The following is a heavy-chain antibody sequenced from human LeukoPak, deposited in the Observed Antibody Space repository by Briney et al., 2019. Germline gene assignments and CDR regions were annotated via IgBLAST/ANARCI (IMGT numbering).Heavy chain of an antibody. CDR1: GFSVSSNY. CDR3: ARSESVHAENFQH. J-gene: IGHJ1*01. Sequence: GGSLRLSCAASGFSVSSNYMNWVRQAPGKGLEWVSIIYSGGTTYYADSVKGRFTISRDDSENTLFLQMNSLRPEDTAIYYCARSESVHAENFQHWGQGTLVTVSS. D-gene: IGHD5/OR15-5a*01. V-gene: IGHV3-53*05. CDR2: IYSGGTT.